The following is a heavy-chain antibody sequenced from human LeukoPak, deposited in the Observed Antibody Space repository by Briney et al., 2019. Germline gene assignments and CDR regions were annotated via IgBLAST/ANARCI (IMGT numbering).Heavy chain of an antibody. J-gene: IGHJ4*02. D-gene: IGHD2-15*01. CDR1: GFTFDDYG. Sequence: GGSLRLSCAASGFTFDDYGMSWVRQAPGKGLQWVSAISGSGGRTHYADSVKGRFTISRDNSKSTLYLQMNSLRAEDTAVYYCAKSGRSGSPAPDFDYWGQGTLVTVSS. CDR3: AKSGRSGSPAPDFDY. V-gene: IGHV3-23*01. CDR2: ISGSGGRT.